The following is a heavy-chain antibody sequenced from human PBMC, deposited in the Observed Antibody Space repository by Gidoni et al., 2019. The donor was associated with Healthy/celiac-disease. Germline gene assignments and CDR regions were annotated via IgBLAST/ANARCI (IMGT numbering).Heavy chain of an antibody. CDR3: ARDLPGGSYHP. J-gene: IGHJ5*02. CDR2: IKQDGSEK. V-gene: IGHV3-7*03. CDR1: GFTFSSYW. Sequence: EVQLVASGGGLVPPGGSLRLSCAASGFTFSSYWMRWVRQAPGKWLEWVANIKQDGSEKYYVDSVKGRFTISRDNAKNSLYLQMNSLRAEDTAVYYCARDLPGGSYHPWGQGTLVTVSS. D-gene: IGHD1-26*01.